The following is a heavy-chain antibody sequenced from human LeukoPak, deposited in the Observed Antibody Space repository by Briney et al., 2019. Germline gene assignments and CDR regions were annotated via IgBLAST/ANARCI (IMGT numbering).Heavy chain of an antibody. Sequence: SETLSLTCTVSGYSISSGYYWGWIRPPPGKGLEWIGSIYHSGRTYYNPSLKSRVTISLDTSKNQFSLKLSSVTAADTAVYYCARSSSGYLRYYFDYWGQGTLVTVSS. J-gene: IGHJ4*02. CDR2: IYHSGRT. V-gene: IGHV4-38-2*02. CDR1: GYSISSGYY. D-gene: IGHD3-22*01. CDR3: ARSSSGYLRYYFDY.